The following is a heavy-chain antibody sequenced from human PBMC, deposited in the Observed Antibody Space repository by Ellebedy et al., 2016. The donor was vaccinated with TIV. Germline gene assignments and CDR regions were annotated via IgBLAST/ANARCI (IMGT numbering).Heavy chain of an antibody. Sequence: GESLKISCKGSGYSFTNYWIGWVRQMPGKGLEWMGIIYPGDSDTRYSPSFQGQVTISADKSISTAYLQWSSLKASDTAMYYCARHLAAAGTVPLFDYWGQGTLVTVSS. CDR3: ARHLAAAGTVPLFDY. D-gene: IGHD6-13*01. CDR1: GYSFTNYW. J-gene: IGHJ4*02. CDR2: IYPGDSDT. V-gene: IGHV5-51*01.